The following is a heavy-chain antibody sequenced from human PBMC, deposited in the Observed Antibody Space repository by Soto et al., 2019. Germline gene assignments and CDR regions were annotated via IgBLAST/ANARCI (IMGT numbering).Heavy chain of an antibody. J-gene: IGHJ4*02. CDR2: IYYSGST. D-gene: IGHD2-2*01. V-gene: IGHV4-31*03. CDR1: GGSISSGGYY. Sequence: SETLSLTCTVSGGSISSGGYYWSWIRQHPGKGLEWIGYIYYSGSTYYNPSLKSRVTISVDTSKNQFSLKLSSVTAADTAVYYCARERGYCSSTSCYRRGFFDYWGQGTLVTVSS. CDR3: ARERGYCSSTSCYRRGFFDY.